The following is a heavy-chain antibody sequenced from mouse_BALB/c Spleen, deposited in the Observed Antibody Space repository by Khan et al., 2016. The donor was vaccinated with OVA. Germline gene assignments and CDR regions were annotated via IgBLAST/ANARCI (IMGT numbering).Heavy chain of an antibody. CDR3: ARRTKEYGLDY. CDR2: INPRSGYT. CDR1: GYTFSSHT. Sequence: QVQLKQSGAELARPGASVKMSCKASGYTFSSHTMHWVKQRPGQGLEWIGYINPRSGYTQYNQKFNDKATLTADISSSTAYMQLSSLTSEDSAVYYCARRTKEYGLDYWGQGTSVTVSA. J-gene: IGHJ4*01. V-gene: IGHV1-4*01. D-gene: IGHD2-14*01.